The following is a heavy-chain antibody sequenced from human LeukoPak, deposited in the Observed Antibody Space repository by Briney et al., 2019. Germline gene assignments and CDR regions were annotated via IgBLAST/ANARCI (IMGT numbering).Heavy chain of an antibody. Sequence: ASVRVSCKASGYTLTGYYMHWVRQAPGQGLEWMGRINPNSGGTNYAQKFQGRVTMTRDTSISTAYMELSRLRSDDTAVYYCARDLCGGDCYNIDPWGQGTLVTVSS. CDR2: INPNSGGT. D-gene: IGHD2-21*01. CDR3: ARDLCGGDCYNIDP. CDR1: GYTLTGYY. V-gene: IGHV1-2*06. J-gene: IGHJ5*02.